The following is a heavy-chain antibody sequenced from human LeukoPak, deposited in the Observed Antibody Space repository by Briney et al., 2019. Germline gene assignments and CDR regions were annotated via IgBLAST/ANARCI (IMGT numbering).Heavy chain of an antibody. V-gene: IGHV3-23*01. D-gene: IGHD3-3*01. J-gene: IGHJ4*02. CDR2: ISGSGGST. CDR3: AKVPPTYYDFWSGYYG. CDR1: GFTFSSYA. Sequence: GGSLRLSCAASGFTFSSYAMGWVRQAPGKGLEWVSAISGSGGSTYYADSVKGRFTISRDNSKNTLYLQMNSLRAEDTAVYYCAKVPPTYYDFWSGYYGWGQGTLVTVSS.